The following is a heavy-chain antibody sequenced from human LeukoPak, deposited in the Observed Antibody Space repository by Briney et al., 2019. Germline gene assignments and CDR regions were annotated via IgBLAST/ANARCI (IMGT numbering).Heavy chain of an antibody. Sequence: GGSLSLSCAAVGFTVNSSYMRWVRQAPGKGLEWVSVIYSGGSTYYADSVKGRFTISRDNSKNKLYLQMNSLKAEDTAVYYCARYPGRYREWHHGDYLGQGTLVTVSS. J-gene: IGHJ4*02. CDR2: IYSGGST. V-gene: IGHV3-66*01. CDR3: ARYPGRYREWHHGDY. D-gene: IGHD5-18*01. CDR1: GFTVNSSY.